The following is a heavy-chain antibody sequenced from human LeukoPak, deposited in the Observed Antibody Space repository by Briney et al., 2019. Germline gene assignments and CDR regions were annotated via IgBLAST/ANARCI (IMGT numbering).Heavy chain of an antibody. J-gene: IGHJ4*02. CDR3: ARSSVVVRRRTDC. Sequence: GASVTVSCKASGYTFTIYDINWVRQATGQGLEWMGWMNPNSGNTGYAQKFQGRVTMTRITSASTAYMELTNLTSEDTAVYFCARSSVVVRRRTDCWGQGSLVTVSS. D-gene: IGHD2-15*01. CDR2: MNPNSGNT. V-gene: IGHV1-8*01. CDR1: GYTFTIYD.